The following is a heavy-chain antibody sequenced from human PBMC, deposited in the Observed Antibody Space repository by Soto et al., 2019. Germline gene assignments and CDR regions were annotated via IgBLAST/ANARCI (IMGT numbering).Heavy chain of an antibody. D-gene: IGHD1-26*01. J-gene: IGHJ5*02. V-gene: IGHV4-59*01. CDR1: GGSISSYY. CDR3: ARERWDFYNWFGP. CDR2: IYYSGST. Sequence: PSETLSLTCTVSGGSISSYYWSWIRQPPGKGLEWIGYIYYSGSTNYNPSLKSRVTISVDTSKNQFSLKLSSVTAADTAVYYCARERWDFYNWFGPWGQGTLVTVSS.